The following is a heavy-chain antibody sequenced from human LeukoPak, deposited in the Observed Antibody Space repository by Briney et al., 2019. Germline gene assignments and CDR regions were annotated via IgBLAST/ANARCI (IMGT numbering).Heavy chain of an antibody. CDR2: INPSGGST. CDR1: GYTFTSYY. J-gene: IGHJ4*02. V-gene: IGHV1-46*01. CDR3: ARGSSRVTTVRGVLDY. Sequence: ASVKVSCKASGYTFTSYYMHWVRQAPGQGLEWMGIINPSGGSTSYAQKFQGRVTMTRDTSTSTVYMELSSLRSEDTAVYYCARGSSRVTTVRGVLDYWGQGALVTVSS. D-gene: IGHD3-10*01.